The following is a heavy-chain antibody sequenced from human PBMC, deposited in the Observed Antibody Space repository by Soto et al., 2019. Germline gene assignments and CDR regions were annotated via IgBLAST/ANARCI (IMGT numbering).Heavy chain of an antibody. CDR2: IYYSGST. Sequence: SETLSLTCTVSGGSISSGGYYWSWIRQHPGKGLEWIGYIYYSGSTHYNPSLKNRVTISLDRSKNQFSLKLSSVTAADTAVYYCARGGSVSAGLDYWGQGTLVTVSS. CDR1: GGSISSGGYY. J-gene: IGHJ4*02. D-gene: IGHD3-16*01. CDR3: ARGGSVSAGLDY. V-gene: IGHV4-31*03.